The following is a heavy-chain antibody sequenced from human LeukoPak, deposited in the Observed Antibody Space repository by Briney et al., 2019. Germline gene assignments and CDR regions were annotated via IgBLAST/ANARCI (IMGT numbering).Heavy chain of an antibody. CDR2: ISGSGGST. V-gene: IGHV3-23*01. J-gene: IGHJ6*02. Sequence: QAGGSLRLSCAASGFTFSSYAMSWVRQAPGKGLEWVSAISGSGGSTYYADSVKGRFTISRDNSKNTLYLQMNSLRAEDTAVYYCARDYMPSDFWSGGNGMDVWGQGTTVTVSS. CDR1: GFTFSSYA. D-gene: IGHD3-3*01. CDR3: ARDYMPSDFWSGGNGMDV.